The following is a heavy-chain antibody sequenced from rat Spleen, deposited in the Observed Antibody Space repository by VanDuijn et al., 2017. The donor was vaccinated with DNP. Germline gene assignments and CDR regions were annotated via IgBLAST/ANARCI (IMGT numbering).Heavy chain of an antibody. D-gene: IGHD3-6*01. V-gene: IGHV5S23*01. J-gene: IGHJ4*01. CDR1: GFTFSDYA. CDR2: ISPSGGST. CDR3: ATHDNWA. Sequence: EVQLVESGGGLVQPGNSLKLSCAASGFTFSDYAMAWVRQSPKKGLEWVASISPSGGSTYYRDSVKGRFTVFRDNAKSTLYLQMDSLRSEDTATYYCATHDNWAWGQGTSVTVSS.